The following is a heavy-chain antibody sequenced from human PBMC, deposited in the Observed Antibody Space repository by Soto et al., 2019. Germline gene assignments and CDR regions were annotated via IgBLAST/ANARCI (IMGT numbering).Heavy chain of an antibody. CDR2: ISYDGSNK. V-gene: IGHV3-30-3*01. Sequence: GGSLRLSCAASGFTFSSYAMHWVRQAPGKGLEWVAVISYDGSNKYYADSVKGRFTISRDNSKNTLYLQMNSLRAEDTAVYYCAKLPGVPAAAKDYYYYGMDVWGQGTTVTVSS. CDR3: AKLPGVPAAAKDYYYYGMDV. D-gene: IGHD2-2*01. CDR1: GFTFSSYA. J-gene: IGHJ6*02.